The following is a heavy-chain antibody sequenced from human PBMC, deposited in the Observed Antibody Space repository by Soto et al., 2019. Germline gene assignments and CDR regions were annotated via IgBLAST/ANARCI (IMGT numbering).Heavy chain of an antibody. CDR3: ARDTKHYYDSSGTYDY. Sequence: GGSLRLSCAASGFTFSSYWMSWVRQAPGKGLEWVANIKQDGSEKYYVDSVKGRFTISRDNAKNSLYLQMNSLRAEDTAVYYCARDTKHYYDSSGTYDYWGQGTLVTVSS. CDR2: IKQDGSEK. CDR1: GFTFSSYW. J-gene: IGHJ4*02. D-gene: IGHD3-22*01. V-gene: IGHV3-7*03.